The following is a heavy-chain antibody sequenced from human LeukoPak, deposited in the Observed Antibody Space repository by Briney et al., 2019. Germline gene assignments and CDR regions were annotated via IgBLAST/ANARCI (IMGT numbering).Heavy chain of an antibody. J-gene: IGHJ4*02. V-gene: IGHV3-74*01. D-gene: IGHD2-15*01. CDR3: ARAAAVSAIPSD. Sequence: GGSLRLSCAASGFAFSNYWMHWVRQAPGKGLMWVSRINSDGSITSYADSVKGRFTISRDNAKNTLYLQMSSLRAEDTGVYYCARAAAVSAIPSDWGQGTLVIISS. CDR1: GFAFSNYW. CDR2: INSDGSIT.